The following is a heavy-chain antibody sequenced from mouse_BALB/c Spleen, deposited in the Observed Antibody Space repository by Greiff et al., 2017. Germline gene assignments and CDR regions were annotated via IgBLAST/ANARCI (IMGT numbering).Heavy chain of an antibody. D-gene: IGHD4-1*01. CDR2: INPSNGGT. CDR1: GYTFTSYY. Sequence: VQLQQSGAELVKPGASVKLSCKASGYTFTSYYMYWVKQRPGQGLEWIGEINPSNGGTNFNEKFKSKATLTVDKSSSTAYMQLSSLTSEDSAVYYCSRSITGTRGWFFDVWGEGTTVTVSS. CDR3: SRSITGTRGWFFDV. V-gene: IGHV1S81*02. J-gene: IGHJ1*01.